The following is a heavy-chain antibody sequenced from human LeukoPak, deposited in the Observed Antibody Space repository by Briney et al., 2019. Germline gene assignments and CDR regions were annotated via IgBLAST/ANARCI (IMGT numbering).Heavy chain of an antibody. V-gene: IGHV1-69*05. D-gene: IGHD4-23*01. J-gene: IGHJ4*02. Sequence: SVKVSCKASGGTFSSYAISWVRQAPGQGLEWMGRIIPIFGKANYAQKFQGRVTITTDESTSTAYMELSSLRSEDTAVYYCATPRGDYGGNSPFDYWGQGTLVTVSS. CDR2: IIPIFGKA. CDR3: ATPRGDYGGNSPFDY. CDR1: GGTFSSYA.